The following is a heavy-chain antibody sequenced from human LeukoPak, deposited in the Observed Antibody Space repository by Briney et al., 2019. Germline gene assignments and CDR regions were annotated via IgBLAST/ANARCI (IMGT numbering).Heavy chain of an antibody. CDR3: AKHAENWGPVDY. V-gene: IGHV3-23*01. Sequence: PGGSLRLSCAASGFTFSNYGMNWVRQAPGKGLEWVSTISGSGGRTNYADSVMGRLTISRENSKNTLYLQMNSLRAEDTAIYYCAKHAENWGPVDYWGQGTLVTVSS. J-gene: IGHJ4*02. D-gene: IGHD7-27*01. CDR1: GFTFSNYG. CDR2: ISGSGGRT.